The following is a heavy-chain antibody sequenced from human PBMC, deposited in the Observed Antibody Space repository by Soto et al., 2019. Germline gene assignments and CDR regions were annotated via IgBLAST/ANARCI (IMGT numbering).Heavy chain of an antibody. CDR2: LYWDDDK. CDR1: GFSLSTSGVG. CDR3: ERTSVNWGSRGLVDY. D-gene: IGHD7-27*01. Sequence: QITLKESGPTLVKPTQTLTLTCTFSGFSLSTSGVGVGWIRQPPGKALEWLAFLYWDDDKRYSPSLKSRLTTPNDPSKHQVLLTTTNMAPVETATYYCERTSVNWGSRGLVDYWGQGTLVTVAS. J-gene: IGHJ4*02. V-gene: IGHV2-5*02.